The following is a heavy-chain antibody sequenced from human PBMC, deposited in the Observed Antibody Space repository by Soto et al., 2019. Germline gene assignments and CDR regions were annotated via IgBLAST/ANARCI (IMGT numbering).Heavy chain of an antibody. CDR3: ASRWGRTFDY. Sequence: QVQLQESGPGLVKPSETLSLTCTVSGGSISSYYWSWIRQPPGKGLEWIGYIYYSGSTNYNPSLXSXXXIXXDTSKNQFSLKRSSVTAADTAVYYCASRWGRTFDYWGQGTLVTVSS. CDR1: GGSISSYY. V-gene: IGHV4-59*08. CDR2: IYYSGST. J-gene: IGHJ4*02. D-gene: IGHD1-26*01.